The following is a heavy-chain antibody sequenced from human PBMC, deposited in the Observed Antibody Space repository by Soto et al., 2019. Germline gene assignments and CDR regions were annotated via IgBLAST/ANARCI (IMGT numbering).Heavy chain of an antibody. D-gene: IGHD2-2*01. CDR3: ARDLRDIVVVPAAIRYCSGGSCYGSSYGMDV. V-gene: IGHV1-69*04. CDR1: GGTFSSYT. CDR2: IIPILGIA. Sequence: GASVKVSCTASGGTFSSYTISWVRQAPGQGLEWMGRIIPILGIANYAQKFQGRVTITADKSTSTAYMELSSLRSEDTAVYYCARDLRDIVVVPAAIRYCSGGSCYGSSYGMDVWGQGTTVTVSS. J-gene: IGHJ6*02.